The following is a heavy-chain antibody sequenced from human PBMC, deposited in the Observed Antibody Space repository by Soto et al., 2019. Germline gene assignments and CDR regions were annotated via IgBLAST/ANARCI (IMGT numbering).Heavy chain of an antibody. Sequence: QVQLQESGPGLVKPSETLSLTCTVSGGSISSYYWSWIRQPPGKGLEWIGYIYYSGSTNYNPSLKSRVTISVDTSKNQFSLKLSSVTAADTAVYYCARVLTKYSSSPFDYWGQGTLVTVSS. D-gene: IGHD6-13*01. J-gene: IGHJ4*02. CDR2: IYYSGST. CDR3: ARVLTKYSSSPFDY. CDR1: GGSISSYY. V-gene: IGHV4-59*01.